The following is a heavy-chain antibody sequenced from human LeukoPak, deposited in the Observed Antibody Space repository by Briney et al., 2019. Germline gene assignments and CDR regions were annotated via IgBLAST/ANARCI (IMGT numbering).Heavy chain of an antibody. V-gene: IGHV1-2*02. CDR1: GYTFTGYY. D-gene: IGHD6-19*01. CDR2: INPDSGGT. J-gene: IGHJ4*02. Sequence: ASVKVSCKASGYTFTGYYMHWVRQAPGQGLEWMGWINPDSGGTNYAQKFQGRVTMTRDTSISTAYMEVSRLRSDDTAVYYCAREGSGWYGNFDYWGQGTLVTVSS. CDR3: AREGSGWYGNFDY.